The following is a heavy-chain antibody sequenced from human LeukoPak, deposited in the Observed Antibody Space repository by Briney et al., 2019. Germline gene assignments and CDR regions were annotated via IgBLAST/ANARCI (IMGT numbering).Heavy chain of an antibody. CDR1: GYTFNSYG. CDR2: IHTYNGHT. J-gene: IGHJ5*02. Sequence: ASVKVSCKSSGYTFNSYGITWVRQAPGQGLEWMGWIHTYNGHTNYAQKFQGRVTLTRDMSTTSVYMELTSLRSEDTAVYYCARDHSGKWDLLSGWWFDPWGQGTLVSVSS. CDR3: ARDHSGKWDLLSGWWFDP. D-gene: IGHD1-26*01. V-gene: IGHV1-18*01.